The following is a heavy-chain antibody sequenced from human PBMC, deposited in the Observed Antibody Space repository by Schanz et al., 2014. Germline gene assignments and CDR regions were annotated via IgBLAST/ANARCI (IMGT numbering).Heavy chain of an antibody. Sequence: EVRLVESGGGLVKPGGSLRLSCAASGFSFSTYGMTWVRQAPGKGLEWVSSISSSSMYIYQADSMRGRFTISRDNAKNSLYLQVNNLSAEDTAAYYCARDLLVSHYDFWGGNDYWGQGTLLTVSS. CDR2: ISSSSMYI. V-gene: IGHV3-21*01. D-gene: IGHD3-3*01. CDR1: GFSFSTYG. CDR3: ARDLLVSHYDFWGGNDY. J-gene: IGHJ4*02.